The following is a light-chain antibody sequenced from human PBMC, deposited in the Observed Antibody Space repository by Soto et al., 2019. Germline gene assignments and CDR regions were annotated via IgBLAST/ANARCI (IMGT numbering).Light chain of an antibody. J-gene: IGKJ4*01. V-gene: IGKV1-9*01. CDR2: AAV. CDR1: QGISQY. CDR3: QQVNYYPFT. Sequence: DIHLTQSPSLLSASVGDRVTITCRASQGISQYVAWYQQKPGKAPKLLIYAAVVLQGGVPSRFSGTGSATEFILTISGLQPEDLATYYCQQVNYYPFTFGGGTKVDIK.